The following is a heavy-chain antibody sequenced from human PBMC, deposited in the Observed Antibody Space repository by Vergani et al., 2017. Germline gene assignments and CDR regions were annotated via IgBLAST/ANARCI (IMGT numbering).Heavy chain of an antibody. CDR2: IWYDGSNK. J-gene: IGHJ4*02. Sequence: QVQLVESGGGVVQPGRSLRLSCAASGFTFSSYGMHWVRQAPGKGLEWVAVIWYDGSNKYYADSVQGRFTISIDNSKNTLYLQMNSLRAEDTAVYYCARTWAVEGTYFDYWGQGTLVTVSS. CDR1: GFTFSSYG. V-gene: IGHV3-33*01. CDR3: ARTWAVEGTYFDY. D-gene: IGHD1-1*01.